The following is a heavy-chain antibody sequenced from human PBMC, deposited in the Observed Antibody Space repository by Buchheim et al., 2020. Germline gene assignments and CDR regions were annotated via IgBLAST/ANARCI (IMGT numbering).Heavy chain of an antibody. D-gene: IGHD1-1*01. CDR3: ARDQKYNWNDEPLLDC. J-gene: IGHJ4*02. CDR1: GFTFSDYY. V-gene: IGHV3-11*01. CDR2: ISSRGSSI. Sequence: QVQLVESGGGLVKPGGSLRLSCAASGFTFSDYYMSWIRQAPGKGLEWVSYISSRGSSIYYADSVKGRFTLSRDNAKNSMYLRMNSLRAEDTAIYYCARDQKYNWNDEPLLDCWGQGTL.